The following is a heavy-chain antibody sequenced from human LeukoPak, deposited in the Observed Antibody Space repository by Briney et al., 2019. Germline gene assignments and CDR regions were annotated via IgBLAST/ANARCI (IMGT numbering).Heavy chain of an antibody. D-gene: IGHD4-17*01. Sequence: GGSLRLSCAASGFTFSSYAMSWVRQAPGKGLEWVSAISGSGGSTYYADSVKGRFTISRDNSKNTLYLQMNSLRAGDTAVYYCAKSSPPGDYSDPVDYWGQGTLVTVSS. V-gene: IGHV3-23*01. CDR2: ISGSGGST. CDR3: AKSSPPGDYSDPVDY. CDR1: GFTFSSYA. J-gene: IGHJ4*02.